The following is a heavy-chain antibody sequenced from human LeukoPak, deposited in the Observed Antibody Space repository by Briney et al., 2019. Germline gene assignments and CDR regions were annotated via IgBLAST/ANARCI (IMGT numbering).Heavy chain of an antibody. Sequence: PGGSLRLSCAASGFTFSNYNMNWVRQAPGKGLEWVPVIYSGGSTYYADSVKGRFTISRDNSMNTLYLQMNSLRAEDTAVYYCARDIVGASGTFDYWGQETLVTVSS. V-gene: IGHV3-53*01. D-gene: IGHD1-26*01. CDR3: ARDIVGASGTFDY. CDR1: GFTFSNYN. CDR2: IYSGGST. J-gene: IGHJ4*02.